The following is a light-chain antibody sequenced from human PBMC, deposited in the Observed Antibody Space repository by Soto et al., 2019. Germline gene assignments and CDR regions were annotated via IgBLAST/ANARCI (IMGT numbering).Light chain of an antibody. CDR1: QPVITS. Sequence: DIQLTQSPSALSASIGDRVTITCRASQPVITSLAWYQHKPGEAPKLLIYDASILQSGVPSRFSGSGSGTDFTLTISSLQPEDFATYFCKQSSAFPLTFGGGTKVDIK. J-gene: IGKJ4*01. V-gene: IGKV1-5*01. CDR2: DAS. CDR3: KQSSAFPLT.